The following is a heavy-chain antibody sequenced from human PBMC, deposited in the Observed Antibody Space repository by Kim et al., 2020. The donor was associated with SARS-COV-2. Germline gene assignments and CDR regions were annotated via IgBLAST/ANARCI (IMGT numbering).Heavy chain of an antibody. D-gene: IGHD6-19*01. CDR2: T. V-gene: IGHV4-31*02. Sequence: TYYNPSLKSRVTISVDTAKNQFSLKLSSVTAAGTAVYYCASSRWLRGGMDVWGQGTTVTVSS. CDR3: ASSRWLRGGMDV. J-gene: IGHJ6*02.